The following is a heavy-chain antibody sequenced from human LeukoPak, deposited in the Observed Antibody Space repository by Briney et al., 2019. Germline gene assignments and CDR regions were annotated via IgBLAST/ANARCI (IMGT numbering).Heavy chain of an antibody. J-gene: IGHJ5*02. CDR2: IYYSGST. V-gene: IGHV4-61*08. CDR1: GGSISSGDYY. CDR3: ARNLGYCSSTSCSARFDP. D-gene: IGHD2-2*01. Sequence: SETLSLTCTVSGGSISSGDYYWSWIRQPPGRGLEWIGYIYYSGSTNYNPSLKSRVTISVDTSKNQFSLKLSSVSAADTAVYYCARNLGYCSSTSCSARFDPWGQGTLVTVSS.